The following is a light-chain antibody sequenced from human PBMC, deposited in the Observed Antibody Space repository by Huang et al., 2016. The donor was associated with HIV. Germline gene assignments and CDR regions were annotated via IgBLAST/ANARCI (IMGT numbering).Light chain of an antibody. CDR2: SAS. CDR3: QQSYSTLIT. J-gene: IGKJ5*01. V-gene: IGKV1-39*01. CDR1: QSIDGY. Sequence: IQMTQSPSSLSASVGDRVTLTCRAGQSIDGYLNWYQQKSGKAHKIRISSASTLHTGVPPRFSGSGSGTDYTLIINNVQPDDFATYFCQQSYSTLITFGQGSRL.